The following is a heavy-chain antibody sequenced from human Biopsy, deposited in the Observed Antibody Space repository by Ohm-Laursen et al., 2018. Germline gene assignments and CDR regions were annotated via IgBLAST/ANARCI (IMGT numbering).Heavy chain of an antibody. V-gene: IGHV3-21*04. Sequence: SLRLSCAASGFIFSDYKMNWVRQPPGKGLEWVSSISTSGSSTNYADSVKGRFTMSRDNAEKSLYLQMKSLRAEDTAVYYCARELGNGMDVWGQGTPVTVSS. CDR2: ISTSGSST. CDR1: GFIFSDYK. CDR3: ARELGNGMDV. J-gene: IGHJ6*02.